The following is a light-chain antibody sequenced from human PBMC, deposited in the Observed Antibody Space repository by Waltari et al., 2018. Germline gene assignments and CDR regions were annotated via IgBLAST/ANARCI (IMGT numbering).Light chain of an antibody. CDR2: FDS. J-gene: IGLJ3*02. CDR3: QVWDYIQGV. V-gene: IGLV3-21*04. Sequence: SYVLTQPPSVSVAQGNTARITCGEHNLERKSVHRSQQKAGQAPVLVIHFDSGRPTGIPERFSGSTSGDTATLSISRVEAGDEADYFCQVWDYIQGVFGGGTKLTVL. CDR1: NLERKS.